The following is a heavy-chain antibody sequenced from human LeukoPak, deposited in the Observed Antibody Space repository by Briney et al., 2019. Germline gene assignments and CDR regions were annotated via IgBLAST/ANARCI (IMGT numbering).Heavy chain of an antibody. Sequence: GASVKVSCKASGYTFTGYYMHWVRQAPGQGLEWMGIINPSGGSTSYAQKFQGRVTMTRDTSTSTVYMELSSLRSEDTAVYYCARQWSKGAFDIWGQGTMVTVSS. CDR1: GYTFTGYY. CDR2: INPSGGST. CDR3: ARQWSKGAFDI. V-gene: IGHV1-46*01. D-gene: IGHD2-8*01. J-gene: IGHJ3*02.